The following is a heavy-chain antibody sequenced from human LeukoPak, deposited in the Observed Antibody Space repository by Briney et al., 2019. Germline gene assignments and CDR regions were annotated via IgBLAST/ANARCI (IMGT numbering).Heavy chain of an antibody. CDR1: GGSISSYY. D-gene: IGHD3-22*01. CDR3: ARGWKRIKSYYYDSSGHPTYAFDI. J-gene: IGHJ3*02. V-gene: IGHV4-59*01. CDR2: IYYSGST. Sequence: SETLSLTCTVSGGSISSYYWRWIRQPPGKGLECIGYIYYSGSTNYNPSLKSRVTISVDTSKNQFSLKLSSVTAADTAVYYCARGWKRIKSYYYDSSGHPTYAFDIWGQGTMVTVSS.